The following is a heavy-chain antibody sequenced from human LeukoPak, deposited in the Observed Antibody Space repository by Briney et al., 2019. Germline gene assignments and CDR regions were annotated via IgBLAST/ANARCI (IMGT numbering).Heavy chain of an antibody. D-gene: IGHD3-10*01. CDR1: GGSISSSNYY. CDR2: IYYSGST. J-gene: IGHJ6*02. Sequence: SETLSLTCTVSGGSISSSNYYWGWIRQPPGKGLEWIGSIYYSGSTYYNPSLKSRVTISVDTSKNQFSLKLSSVTAADTAVYYCARAPSESPSPDYYGSGYYYYYGMDVWGQGTTVTVSS. V-gene: IGHV4-39*07. CDR3: ARAPSESPSPDYYGSGYYYYYGMDV.